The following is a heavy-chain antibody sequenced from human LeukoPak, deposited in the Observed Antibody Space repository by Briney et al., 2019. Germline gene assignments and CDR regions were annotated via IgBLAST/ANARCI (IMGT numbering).Heavy chain of an antibody. CDR1: GGSISSYY. V-gene: IGHV4-59*01. CDR3: ARSEAFGELFYFDY. D-gene: IGHD3-10*01. Sequence: PSETLSLTCTVSGGSISSYYWSWIRQPPGKGLEWIGYIYYSGSTNYNPSLKSRVTISVDTSKNQFSLKLSSVTAADTAVYYCARSEAFGELFYFDYWGQGTLVTVSS. CDR2: IYYSGST. J-gene: IGHJ4*02.